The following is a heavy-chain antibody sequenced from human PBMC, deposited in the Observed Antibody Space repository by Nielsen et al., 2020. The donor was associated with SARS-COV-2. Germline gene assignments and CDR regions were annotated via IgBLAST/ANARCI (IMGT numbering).Heavy chain of an antibody. J-gene: IGHJ4*02. CDR2: INHSGST. CDR3: ARGPAARPPGY. Sequence: PGKGLEWIGEINHSGSTNYNPSLKSRVTISVDTSKNQFSLKLSSVTAADTALYYCARGPAARPPGYWGQGTLVTVSS. D-gene: IGHD6-6*01. V-gene: IGHV4-34*01.